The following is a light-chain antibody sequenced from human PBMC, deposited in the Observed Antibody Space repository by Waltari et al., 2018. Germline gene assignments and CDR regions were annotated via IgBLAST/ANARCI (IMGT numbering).Light chain of an antibody. CDR2: DAV. CDR1: QDIRNN. V-gene: IGKV1-33*01. CDR3: QQYDNLPYT. J-gene: IGKJ2*01. Sequence: DIQMTQSPSSLSASVGDRVTITCQASQDIRNNLNWYQQKRGRAPKRLIYDAVDLEEGVTIRFKGSGSGTDFTLAISSLQPEDIATYYCQQYDNLPYTFGQGTKLEIK.